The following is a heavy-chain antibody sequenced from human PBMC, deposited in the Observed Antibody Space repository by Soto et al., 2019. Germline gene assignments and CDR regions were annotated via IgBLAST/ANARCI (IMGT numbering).Heavy chain of an antibody. CDR1: GGSISSXXXX. D-gene: IGHD3-10*01. CDR2: IYYSGST. J-gene: IGHJ6*03. CDR3: ITMVRGAIYYYYYYYMDV. V-gene: IGHV4-39*01. Sequence: LXXTVSGGSISSXXXXXXXIXXPPGKGLEWIGSIYYSGSTYYNPSLKSRVTISVDTSKNQFSLKLSSVTAADTAVYYCITMVRGAIYYYYYYYMDVWGKGTTVTVSS.